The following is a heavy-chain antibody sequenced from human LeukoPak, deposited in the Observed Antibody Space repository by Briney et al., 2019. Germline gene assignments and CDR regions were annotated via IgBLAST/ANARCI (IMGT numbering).Heavy chain of an antibody. D-gene: IGHD4-17*01. Sequence: GGSLRLSCTASGFTFGDYAMSWFRQAPGKGLEWVGFIRSKAYGGTTEYAASVKGRFTISRDDSKSIAYLQMNSLKTEDTAVYYCARDKGVTTDLIDAFDIWGQGTMVTVSS. V-gene: IGHV3-49*03. CDR3: ARDKGVTTDLIDAFDI. CDR2: IRSKAYGGTT. CDR1: GFTFGDYA. J-gene: IGHJ3*02.